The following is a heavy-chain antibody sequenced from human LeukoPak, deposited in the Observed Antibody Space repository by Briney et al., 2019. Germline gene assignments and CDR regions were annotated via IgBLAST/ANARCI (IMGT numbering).Heavy chain of an antibody. CDR2: ISGRGGST. J-gene: IGHJ4*02. D-gene: IGHD3-22*01. V-gene: IGHV3-23*01. CDR1: GFTFNIYA. Sequence: GGSLRLSCAASGFTFNIYAMSWVRQAPGKGLEWVSAISGRGGSTYYADSVKGRFIISRDNSKNTLFLQMNSLRAEDTAVYYWAKDAGYDDSSGYFDYWGQGTLVTVSS. CDR3: AKDAGYDDSSGYFDY.